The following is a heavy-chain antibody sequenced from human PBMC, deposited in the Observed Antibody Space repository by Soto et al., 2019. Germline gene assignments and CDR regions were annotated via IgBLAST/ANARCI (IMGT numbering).Heavy chain of an antibody. D-gene: IGHD2-21*01. J-gene: IGHJ4*02. CDR2: TYYRSEWYT. Sequence: QVQLQQSGPGLVKPSQTLSLTCDISGDSVSSNSATWSWVRQSPSRGLEWLGRTYYRSEWYTDLALSVKSRVIINPDPSKNQFSLQLNSVTPEDTAVYYCARSVIGRLDYWGQGTLVTVSS. CDR1: GDSVSSNSAT. CDR3: ARSVIGRLDY. V-gene: IGHV6-1*01.